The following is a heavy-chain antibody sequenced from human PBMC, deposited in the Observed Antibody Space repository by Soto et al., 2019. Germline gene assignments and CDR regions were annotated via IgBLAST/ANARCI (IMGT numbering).Heavy chain of an antibody. V-gene: IGHV4-31*03. CDR1: GGSISSGGYY. D-gene: IGHD4-17*01. CDR3: ARSCQSTVTTFYY. Sequence: QVQLQESGPGLVKPSQTLSLTCTVSGGSISSGGYYWSWIRQHSGRGLEWIGYIYYSGSTYYNPSLKSRVTISVDTSKNQFSLKLSSVTAADTAVYYCARSCQSTVTTFYYSGQGTLVTVSS. J-gene: IGHJ4*02. CDR2: IYYSGST.